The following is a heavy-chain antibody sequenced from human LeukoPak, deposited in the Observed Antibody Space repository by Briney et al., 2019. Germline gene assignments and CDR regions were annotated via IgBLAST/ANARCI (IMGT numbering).Heavy chain of an antibody. CDR3: ASILRLGELSFHYYFDY. D-gene: IGHD3-16*02. J-gene: IGHJ4*02. CDR1: GYTFTSYA. V-gene: IGHV1-3*01. Sequence: ASVKVSCKASGYTFTSYAMHWVRQAPGQRLEWMGWINAGNGNTKYSQKFQGRVTITRDTSASTAYMELSSLRSEDTAVYYCASILRLGELSFHYYFDYWGQGTLVTVSS. CDR2: INAGNGNT.